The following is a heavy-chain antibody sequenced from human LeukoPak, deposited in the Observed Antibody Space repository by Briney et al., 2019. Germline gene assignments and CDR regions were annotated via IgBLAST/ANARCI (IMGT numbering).Heavy chain of an antibody. V-gene: IGHV3-23*01. D-gene: IGHD5-24*01. CDR2: TIGSGDSK. Sequence: GGSLRLSCAASGFTFRNYGMSWVRQAPGKGLEWVSGTIGSGDSKFYADPVKGRFTISRDSSRNTLYLHMNSLRVDDTAVYYCASLYNDYGDYWGQGALVTVSS. J-gene: IGHJ4*02. CDR3: ASLYNDYGDY. CDR1: GFTFRNYG.